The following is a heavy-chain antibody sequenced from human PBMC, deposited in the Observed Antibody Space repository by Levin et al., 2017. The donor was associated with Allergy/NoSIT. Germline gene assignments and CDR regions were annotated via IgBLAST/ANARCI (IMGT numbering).Heavy chain of an antibody. CDR3: AKDHYSTGWYSGTFNI. J-gene: IGHJ3*02. CDR2: ISDDGRKK. Sequence: GESLKISCAASEFTFSNYAMDWVRQAPGKGLEWVAVISDDGRKKYYVDSVKGRFTISRDNSKNTLYLQMNSLRADDTAVYYCAKDHYSTGWYSGTFNIWGQGTLVTVSS. D-gene: IGHD6-19*01. CDR1: EFTFSNYA. V-gene: IGHV3-30*18.